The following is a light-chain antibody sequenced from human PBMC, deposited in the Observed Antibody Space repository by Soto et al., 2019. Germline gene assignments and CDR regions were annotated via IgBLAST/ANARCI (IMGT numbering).Light chain of an antibody. J-gene: IGKJ2*02. CDR1: QSVSSN. Sequence: EIVMTQSPATLSVSPGERATLSCRASQSVSSNLAWYQQKPGHAPRLLIYGASTRATGIPARFSGSGSGTEFTLTISSLQSKDFAVYYCQQYNTWRTFGQGTKLEIK. CDR3: QQYNTWRT. V-gene: IGKV3-15*01. CDR2: GAS.